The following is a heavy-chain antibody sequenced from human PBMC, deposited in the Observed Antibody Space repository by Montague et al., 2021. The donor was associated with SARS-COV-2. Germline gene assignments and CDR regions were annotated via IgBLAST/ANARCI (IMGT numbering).Heavy chain of an antibody. D-gene: IGHD3-10*01. Sequence: SETLSLTCAVHGGSFSTYSWNWIRQPPGKGLEWIGEIHHGGSTNYSPSLKSRVTIPADTSKNQFSLKLTSVAAADTAVYYCARLGDGVVPSPILGVGPYYSYYYMDVWGKGTTATVSS. CDR2: IHHGGST. CDR1: GGSFSTYS. V-gene: IGHV4-34*01. J-gene: IGHJ6*03. CDR3: ARLGDGVVPSPILGVGPYYSYYYMDV.